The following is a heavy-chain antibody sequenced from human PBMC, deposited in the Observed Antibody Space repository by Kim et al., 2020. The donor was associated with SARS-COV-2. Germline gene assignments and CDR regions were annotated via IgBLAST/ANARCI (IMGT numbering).Heavy chain of an antibody. D-gene: IGHD6-13*01. Sequence: SVKVSCKASGGTFSSYAISWVRQAPGQGLEWMGGIIPIFGTANYAQKFQGRVTITADESTSTAYMELSSLRSEDTAVYYCARGGSSSWNERDPGGDFDYWGQGTLVTVSS. CDR1: GGTFSSYA. CDR3: ARGGSSSWNERDPGGDFDY. J-gene: IGHJ4*02. V-gene: IGHV1-69*13. CDR2: IIPIFGTA.